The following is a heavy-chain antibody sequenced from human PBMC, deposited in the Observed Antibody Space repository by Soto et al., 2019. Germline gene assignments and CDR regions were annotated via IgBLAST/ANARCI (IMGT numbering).Heavy chain of an antibody. J-gene: IGHJ5*02. CDR1: GGTISGYY. CDR2: IYSSGNT. D-gene: IGHD3-3*01. CDR3: ARGQRFSDWFDP. Sequence: SETLSLTCSVSGGTISGYYWTWIRQPAGKGLEWIGRIYSSGNTKYNPSLQSRVTMSLDTSNNQFSLRLTSVTAADTAVYYCARGQRFSDWFDPWGQGTLVTAPQ. V-gene: IGHV4-4*07.